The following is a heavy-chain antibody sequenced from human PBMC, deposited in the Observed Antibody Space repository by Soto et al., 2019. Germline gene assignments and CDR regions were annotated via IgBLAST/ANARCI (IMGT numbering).Heavy chain of an antibody. CDR2: IYRGGST. CDR3: ASVTRVPGAIRWLGAFDV. Sequence: EVQLVESGGGLVQPGGSLRLSCAASGFTVSSNYMSWVRQAPGKGLEWVSVIYRGGSTYYADSVKGRFTISRDNSKHTLYLQMNSLRAEDTAVYYCASVTRVPGAIRWLGAFDVWGQGTMVTVSS. V-gene: IGHV3-66*01. J-gene: IGHJ3*01. CDR1: GFTVSSNY. D-gene: IGHD2-2*01.